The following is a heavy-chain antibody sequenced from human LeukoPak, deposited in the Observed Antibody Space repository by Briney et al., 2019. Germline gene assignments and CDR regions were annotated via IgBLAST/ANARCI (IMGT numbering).Heavy chain of an antibody. CDR3: ASTRKVGYCSGGSCPADY. D-gene: IGHD2-15*01. CDR1: GGSFSGYY. J-gene: IGHJ4*02. CDR2: INHSGST. Sequence: SETLSLTCAVYGGSFSGYYWSWIRQPPGKGLEWIGEINHSGSTNYNPSLKSRVTISVDTSKNQFSLKLSSVTAVDTAVYYCASTRKVGYCSGGSCPADYWGQGTLVTVSS. V-gene: IGHV4-34*01.